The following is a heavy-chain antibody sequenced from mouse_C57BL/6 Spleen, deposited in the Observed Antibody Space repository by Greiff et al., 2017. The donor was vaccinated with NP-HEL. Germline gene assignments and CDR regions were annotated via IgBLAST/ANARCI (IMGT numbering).Heavy chain of an antibody. CDR2: IWGVGST. CDR1: GFSLTSYG. CDR3: ASRNWDMAY. Sequence: VQLQQSGPGLVAPSQSLSITCTVSGFSLTSYGVDWVRQSPGKGLEWLGVIWGVGSTNYNSALKSRLSISKDNSKSQVFLKMNSLQTDDTAMYYCASRNWDMAYWGQGTLVTVSA. J-gene: IGHJ3*01. V-gene: IGHV2-6*01. D-gene: IGHD4-1*01.